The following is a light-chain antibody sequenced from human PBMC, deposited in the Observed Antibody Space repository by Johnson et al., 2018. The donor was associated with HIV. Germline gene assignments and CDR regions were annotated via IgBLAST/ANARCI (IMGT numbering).Light chain of an antibody. CDR2: DNN. J-gene: IGLJ1*01. CDR3: GTWDSSLSVLYV. CDR1: SSNIGNNF. Sequence: QSVLTQPPSLSAAPGQKVTISCSGSSSNIGNNFVSWYQQLPGTAPKLLIYDNNKRPSGIPDRFSGSKSGTSATLGITGLQTGDDADYYCGTWDSSLSVLYVFGTGTKVTVL. V-gene: IGLV1-51*01.